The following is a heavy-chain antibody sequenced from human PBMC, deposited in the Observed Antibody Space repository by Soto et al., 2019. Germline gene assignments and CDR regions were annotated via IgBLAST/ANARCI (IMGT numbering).Heavy chain of an antibody. CDR1: GFTFSSYA. D-gene: IGHD3-3*01. J-gene: IGHJ6*03. V-gene: IGHV3-23*01. CDR3: AKTTEYAFDNYYDFWSGYNYYYYMDV. CDR2: ISGSGGST. Sequence: HPGGSLRLSCAASGFTFSSYAMSWVRRAPGKGLEWVSAISGSGGSTYYADSVKGRFTISRDNSKNTLYLQMNSLRAEDTAVYYCAKTTEYAFDNYYDFWSGYNYYYYMDVWGKGTTVTVS.